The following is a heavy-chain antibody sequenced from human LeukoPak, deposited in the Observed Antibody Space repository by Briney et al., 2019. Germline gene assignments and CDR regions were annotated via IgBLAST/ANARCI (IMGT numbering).Heavy chain of an antibody. CDR2: MNPNSGNT. D-gene: IGHD6-19*01. CDR1: GYTFTSYD. V-gene: IGHV1-8*01. J-gene: IGHJ6*03. Sequence: ASVKVSCKASGYTFTSYDINWVRQAIGQGLEWMGWMNPNSGNTGYAQKFQGRVTMTRNTSISTAYMELSSLRSEDTAVYYCARRIGTLYNSGWLQRSHYYYYYMDVWGKGTTVTISS. CDR3: ARRIGTLYNSGWLQRSHYYYYYMDV.